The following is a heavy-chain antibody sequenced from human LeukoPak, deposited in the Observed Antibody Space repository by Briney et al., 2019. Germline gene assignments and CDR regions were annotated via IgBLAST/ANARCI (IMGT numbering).Heavy chain of an antibody. CDR1: GGSLTGYY. Sequence: PSETLSLTCTVSGGSLTGYYWGWIRQPPGKGLEWIGSIYYSGSTYYNPSLKSRVTISVDTSKNQFSLKLSSVTAADTAVYYCARASYGYFDYWGQGTLVTVSS. D-gene: IGHD5-18*01. V-gene: IGHV4-39*07. CDR3: ARASYGYFDY. J-gene: IGHJ4*02. CDR2: IYYSGST.